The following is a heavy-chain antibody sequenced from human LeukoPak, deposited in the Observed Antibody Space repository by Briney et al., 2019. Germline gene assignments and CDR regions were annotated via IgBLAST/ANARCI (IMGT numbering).Heavy chain of an antibody. V-gene: IGHV4-31*03. Sequence: MSSQTLSLTCTVSGGSISSGGYYWSWIRQHPGKGLEWTGYIYYSGSTYYNPSLKSRVTISVDTSKNQFSLRLTSVTAADSAVYYCATIKRGSIYGYFDFWGQGVLVTVSS. CDR3: ATIKRGSIYGYFDF. J-gene: IGHJ4*02. CDR2: IYYSGST. CDR1: GGSISSGGYY. D-gene: IGHD5-18*01.